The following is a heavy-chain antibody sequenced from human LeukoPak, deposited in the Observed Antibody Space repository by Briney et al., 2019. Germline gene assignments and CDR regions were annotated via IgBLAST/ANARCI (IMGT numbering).Heavy chain of an antibody. Sequence: SETLSLTCTVSGGSISSGGYYWSWIRQHPGKGLEWIGYIYYSGSTYYNPSLKSRVTISVDTSKNQFSLKLSSVTAADTAVYYGPRDHCSSTSCYVGTSWFDPWGQGTLVTVSS. CDR3: PRDHCSSTSCYVGTSWFDP. V-gene: IGHV4-31*03. J-gene: IGHJ5*02. CDR2: IYYSGST. D-gene: IGHD2-2*01. CDR1: GGSISSGGYY.